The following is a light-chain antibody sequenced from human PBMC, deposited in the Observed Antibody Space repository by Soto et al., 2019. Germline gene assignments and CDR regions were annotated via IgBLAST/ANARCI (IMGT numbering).Light chain of an antibody. J-gene: IGLJ1*01. CDR3: CSYAGSSTFFYV. CDR1: SGDVGSYNL. Sequence: QSVLTHPASVSGSPGQSITISCTVTSGDVGSYNLVSWYQQHPGKAPKLMIYEGSKRPSGVSNRSSGSKSGNTASLTISGLQAENEADYYCCSYAGSSTFFYVVGTGTKVTVL. CDR2: EGS. V-gene: IGLV2-23*03.